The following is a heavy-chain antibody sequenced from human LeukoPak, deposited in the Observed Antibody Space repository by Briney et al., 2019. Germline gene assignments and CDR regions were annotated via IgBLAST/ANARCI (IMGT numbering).Heavy chain of an antibody. D-gene: IGHD3-22*01. CDR3: AKPHREQDYYDSSGYPYYFDY. V-gene: IGHV3-30*18. CDR1: GFTFSSYG. CDR2: ISYDGSNK. Sequence: GGSLRLSCAASGFTFSSYGMHWVRQAPGKGLEWVAVISYDGSNKYYADSVKGRFTISRDNSKNTLYLQMNSLRAEDTAVYYCAKPHREQDYYDSSGYPYYFDYWGQGTLVTVSS. J-gene: IGHJ4*02.